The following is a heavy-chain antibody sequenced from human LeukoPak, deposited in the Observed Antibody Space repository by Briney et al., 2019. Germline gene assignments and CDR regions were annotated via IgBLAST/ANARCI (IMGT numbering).Heavy chain of an antibody. V-gene: IGHV3-21*01. CDR1: GFTFSDAC. D-gene: IGHD3-10*01. CDR3: ARIRWFGESPFDY. J-gene: IGHJ4*02. CDR2: ISSSSSYI. Sequence: GGSLRLSCAASGFTFSDACMSWVRQAPGKGLEWVSSISSSSSYIYYADSVKGRFTISRDNAKNSLYLQMNSLRAEDTAVYYCARIRWFGESPFDYWGQGTLVTVSS.